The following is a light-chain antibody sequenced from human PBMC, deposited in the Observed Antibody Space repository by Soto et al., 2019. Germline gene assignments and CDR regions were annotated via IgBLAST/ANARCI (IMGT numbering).Light chain of an antibody. CDR3: SSYNSSSSIEV. V-gene: IGLV2-14*01. CDR2: DVS. CDR1: SSDVGGYNY. Sequence: QSALTQPASVSGSPGQSITISCTGTSSDVGGYNYVSWYQQHPGKAPKLMIYDVSNRPSGVSNRFSGSKSGNTASLTISGRQDEDEADYYCSSYNSSSSIEVFGTGTKLTVL. J-gene: IGLJ1*01.